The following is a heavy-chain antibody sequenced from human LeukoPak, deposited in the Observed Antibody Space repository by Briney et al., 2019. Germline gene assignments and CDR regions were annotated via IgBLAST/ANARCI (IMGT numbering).Heavy chain of an antibody. CDR2: ITSNGGST. J-gene: IGHJ4*02. CDR3: ARVGGDFIKDLDY. CDR1: GFSFSDYA. D-gene: IGHD3-10*01. V-gene: IGHV3-64*01. Sequence: GGSLRLSCVTSGFSFSDYAMHWVRQAPGKGLKYVSAITSNGGSTFYANSVKGRFTISRDNSKNTLYLQMGSLRGDDMAVYYCARVGGDFIKDLDYWGQGTLVTVSS.